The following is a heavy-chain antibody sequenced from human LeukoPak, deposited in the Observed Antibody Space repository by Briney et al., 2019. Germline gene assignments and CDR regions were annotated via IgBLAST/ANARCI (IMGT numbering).Heavy chain of an antibody. Sequence: GGSLRLSCAASGFTFSSYAMSWVRQAPGKGLEWVSAISGSGGSTYHADSVKGRFTISRDNSKNTLYLQMNSLRAEDTAVYYCAKPGITMIVVVISHFDYWGQGTLVTVSS. CDR2: ISGSGGST. V-gene: IGHV3-23*01. CDR3: AKPGITMIVVVISHFDY. J-gene: IGHJ4*02. D-gene: IGHD3-22*01. CDR1: GFTFSSYA.